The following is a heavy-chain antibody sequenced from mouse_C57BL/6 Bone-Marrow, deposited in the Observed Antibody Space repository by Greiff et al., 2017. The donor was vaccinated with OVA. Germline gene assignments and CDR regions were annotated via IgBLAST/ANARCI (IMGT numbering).Heavy chain of an antibody. CDR2: IYPSDSET. CDR1: GYTFTSYW. CDR3: ARSRRGFAY. J-gene: IGHJ3*01. V-gene: IGHV1-61*01. Sequence: VQLQQPGAELVRPGSSVKLSCKASGYTFTSYWMDWVKQRPGQGLEWIGNIYPSDSETHYNQKFKDKATLTVDKYSSTAYMQLSSLTSEDSAVYYCARSRRGFAYWGQGTLVTVSA.